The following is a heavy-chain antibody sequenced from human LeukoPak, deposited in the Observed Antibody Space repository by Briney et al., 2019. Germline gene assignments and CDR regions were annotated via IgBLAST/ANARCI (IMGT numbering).Heavy chain of an antibody. CDR1: GFTFADYA. V-gene: IGHV3-49*04. CDR2: IRSKAYGGTT. D-gene: IGHD7-27*01. J-gene: IGHJ6*04. CDR3: KMGTDV. Sequence: PGGSLRLSCTASGFTFADYAMSWVRQAPGKGLEWVGFIRSKAYGGTTEYAGSVKGRFTISRDDSKSIAYLQMDSLKTEDTAVYYCKMGTDVWGKGSTVTISS.